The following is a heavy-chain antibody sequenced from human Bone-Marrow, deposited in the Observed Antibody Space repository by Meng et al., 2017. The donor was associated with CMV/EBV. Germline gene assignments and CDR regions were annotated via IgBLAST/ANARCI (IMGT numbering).Heavy chain of an antibody. D-gene: IGHD2-2*02. CDR2: INHGGST. CDR3: ARRPCSTTACCTIDY. V-gene: IGHV4-34*01. Sequence: SETLSLTCAVYGESFSDYCWTWIRQPPGKGLEWIGEINHGGSTNYNPSLKSRVTTSVDTSKNQFSLKLTSVTAADTAVYYCARRPCSTTACCTIDYWGQGTLVTVSS. CDR1: GESFSDYC. J-gene: IGHJ4*02.